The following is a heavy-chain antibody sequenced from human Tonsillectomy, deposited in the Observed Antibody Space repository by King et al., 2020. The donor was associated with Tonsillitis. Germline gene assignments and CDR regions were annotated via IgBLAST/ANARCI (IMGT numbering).Heavy chain of an antibody. CDR3: ARKTAVVDAFDF. J-gene: IGHJ3*01. CDR2: IFPNDEK. D-gene: IGHD6-13*01. V-gene: IGHV2-26*01. Sequence: VTLKESGPVLVKPTETLTLTCTVSGFSLSNARMGVSWIRQPPGKALEWLAHIFPNDEKAYRTSLKSRLTISKDTSKSQVVLTMTNMDPLDTATYYCARKTAVVDAFDFWGQGTMVTVSS. CDR1: GFSLSNARMG.